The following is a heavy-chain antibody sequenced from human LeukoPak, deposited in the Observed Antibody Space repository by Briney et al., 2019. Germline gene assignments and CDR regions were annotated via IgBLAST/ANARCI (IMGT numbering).Heavy chain of an antibody. CDR1: GYTFTGYY. D-gene: IGHD6-6*01. J-gene: IGHJ4*02. V-gene: IGHV1-2*02. CDR3: ARGESVTGWQLDVQQDFDY. Sequence: ASVKVSCKDSGYTFTGYYMHWVRPAPGQGLEWMGWINLNSGGTNYAQKFQGRVTMTRDTSISTAYMELSRLRSDDTAVYYCARGESVTGWQLDVQQDFDYWGQGTLVTVSS. CDR2: INLNSGGT.